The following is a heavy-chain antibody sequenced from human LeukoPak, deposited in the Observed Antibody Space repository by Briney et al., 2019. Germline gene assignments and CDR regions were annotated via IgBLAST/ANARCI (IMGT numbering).Heavy chain of an antibody. D-gene: IGHD3-22*01. CDR3: ARRRYYYDSSGYYYQTYYFDY. J-gene: IGHJ4*02. Sequence: GGSLRLSCAASGFTFTSYWMSWVRQAPGKGLEWVANIKQDGSEKYYVDSVKGRFTISRDNATNSLYLQMNSLRAEDTAVYYCARRRYYYDSSGYYYQTYYFDYWGQGTLVTVSS. CDR2: IKQDGSEK. V-gene: IGHV3-7*01. CDR1: GFTFTSYW.